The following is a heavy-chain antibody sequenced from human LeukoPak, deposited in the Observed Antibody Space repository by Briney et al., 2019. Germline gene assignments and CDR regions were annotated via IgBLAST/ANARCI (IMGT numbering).Heavy chain of an antibody. D-gene: IGHD3-9*01. CDR1: GFTFSSYS. CDR2: IRSSGSPI. J-gene: IGHJ4*02. Sequence: PGGSLRLSCAASGFTFSSYSMNWVRQAPGKGLEWVSYIRSSGSPIYYADSVKGRFTISRDNAKSSLSLQMNSLRAEDTALYYCARGLRYFDWLPGYWGQGTLVTVSS. V-gene: IGHV3-48*04. CDR3: ARGLRYFDWLPGY.